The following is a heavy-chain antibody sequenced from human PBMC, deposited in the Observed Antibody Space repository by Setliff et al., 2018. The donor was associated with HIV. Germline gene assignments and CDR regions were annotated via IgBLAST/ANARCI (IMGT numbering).Heavy chain of an antibody. J-gene: IGHJ4*02. Sequence: SETLSLTCTVSNDSINYQYWAWIRQPPGKGLEWIGSIYYSGNTNYNPSLKSRVTISIDTSKSQFSLKLTSVSAADTAMYYCARAGRDXTAPPPFDYWGQGTLVTVSS. V-gene: IGHV4-59*11. CDR3: ARAGRDXTAPPPFDY. CDR1: NDSINYQY. CDR2: IYYSGNT. D-gene: IGHD5-18*01.